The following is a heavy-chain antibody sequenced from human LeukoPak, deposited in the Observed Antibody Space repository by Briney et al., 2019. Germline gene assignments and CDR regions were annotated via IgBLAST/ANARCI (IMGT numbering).Heavy chain of an antibody. J-gene: IGHJ4*02. CDR1: GFTVSDNY. Sequence: PGGSLRLSCAASGFTVSDNYMSWVRQAPGKGLEWVSVLSNGGVTCYADSVKGRFTISRDNSKNSLYLQMNSLRAEDTAVYYCARPDSSGYVWGQGTLVTVSS. D-gene: IGHD3-22*01. CDR2: LSNGGVT. CDR3: ARPDSSGYV. V-gene: IGHV3-66*04.